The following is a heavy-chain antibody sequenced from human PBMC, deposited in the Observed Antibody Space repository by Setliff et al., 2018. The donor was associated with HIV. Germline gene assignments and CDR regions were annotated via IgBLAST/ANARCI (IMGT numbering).Heavy chain of an antibody. CDR2: INWDDDNT. CDR3: ARDEVRFRPPVTTAGGYLQH. J-gene: IGHJ1*01. V-gene: IGHV3-43*01. D-gene: IGHD4-17*01. CDR1: GFTFDDYT. Sequence: PGGSLRLSCAASGFTFDDYTMHWVRQRPGKGLECVSLINWDDDNTYYADSVRGRFPISRDNSKNTLFLQMNTLRAEDTAVYFCARDEVRFRPPVTTAGGYLQHWGQGTLVTVSS.